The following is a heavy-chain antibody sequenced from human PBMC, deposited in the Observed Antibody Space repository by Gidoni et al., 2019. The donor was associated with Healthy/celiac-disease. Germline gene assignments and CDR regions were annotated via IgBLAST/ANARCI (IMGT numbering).Heavy chain of an antibody. J-gene: IGHJ2*01. CDR2: IYYCGIT. Sequence: QLQLQASGPGLVKPSETLSPTCTVSAGSISISSYYWGWLRQPPGKGLEWIGSIYYCGITYYNPSLKSRVTISVDTSKNQFSLKRSSVTAADTAVYYCARHVASSIFDTDWYFDLWGRGTLVTVSS. CDR3: ARHVASSIFDTDWYFDL. CDR1: AGSISISSYY. D-gene: IGHD3-3*01. V-gene: IGHV4-39*01.